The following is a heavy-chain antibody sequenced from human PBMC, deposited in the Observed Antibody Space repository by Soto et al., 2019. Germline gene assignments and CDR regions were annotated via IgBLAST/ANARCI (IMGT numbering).Heavy chain of an antibody. Sequence: QVQLVQSGAEVKKPGSSVKVSCKASGGSFSSPTVSWVRLAPGQGLEWMGGVSPIFGTTNYAQKFQGIVTITADASAGTAYLDLNSLKSDDTAVYFCAGGGSSGGWYFDLWGRGTLVTVSS. D-gene: IGHD1-26*01. CDR3: AGGGSSGGWYFDL. J-gene: IGHJ2*01. CDR2: VSPIFGTT. V-gene: IGHV1-69*01. CDR1: GGSFSSPT.